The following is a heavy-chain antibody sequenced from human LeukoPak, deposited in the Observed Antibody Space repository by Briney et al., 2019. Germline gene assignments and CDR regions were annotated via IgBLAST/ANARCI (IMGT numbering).Heavy chain of an antibody. CDR3: AYCSGGSCSYDAFDI. CDR2: ISAYNGNT. D-gene: IGHD2-15*01. CDR1: GYTFTSYG. J-gene: IGHJ3*02. V-gene: IGHV1-18*01. Sequence: ASVKVSCKASGYTFTSYGISWVRQAPGQGLEWMGWISAYNGNTNYAQKLQGRVTMTTDTSTSTAYMELRSLRSDDTAVYYCAYCSGGSCSYDAFDIWGQGTMVTVSS.